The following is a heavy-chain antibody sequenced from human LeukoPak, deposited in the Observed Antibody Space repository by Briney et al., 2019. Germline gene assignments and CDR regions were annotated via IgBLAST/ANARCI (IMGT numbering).Heavy chain of an antibody. CDR3: ARQELSSGYRDCDY. J-gene: IGHJ4*02. D-gene: IGHD3-22*01. CDR1: GGSISSSSYY. V-gene: IGHV4-39*01. CDR2: IYYSGST. Sequence: SETLSLTCTVSGGSISSSSYYWGWIRQPPGKGLEWIGSIYYSGSTYYNPSLKSRVTISVDTSKNQFSLKLSSVTAADTAVYYCARQELSSGYRDCDYWGQRTLVTVSS.